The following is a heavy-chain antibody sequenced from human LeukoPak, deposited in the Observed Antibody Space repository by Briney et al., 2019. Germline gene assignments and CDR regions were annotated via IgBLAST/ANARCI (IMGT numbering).Heavy chain of an antibody. J-gene: IGHJ4*02. Sequence: SETLSLTCTVSGGSISSYYWSWIRQPPGKGLEWIGYIYYSGSTNYNPSLKSRVTISVDTSKDQFSLKLSSVTAADTAVYYCAREGVGYYGSEPNLDYWGQGTLVTVSS. CDR2: IYYSGST. D-gene: IGHD3-10*01. V-gene: IGHV4-59*01. CDR1: GGSISSYY. CDR3: AREGVGYYGSEPNLDY.